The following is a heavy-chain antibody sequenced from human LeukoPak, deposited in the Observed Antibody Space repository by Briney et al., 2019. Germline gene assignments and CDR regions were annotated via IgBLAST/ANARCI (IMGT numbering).Heavy chain of an antibody. D-gene: IGHD6-19*01. V-gene: IGHV1-69*13. CDR2: IIPIFGTA. CDR3: ARRQWSNRGSPHWDAFDI. Sequence: ASVKVSCKASGGTFSSYAISWVRQAPGQGLEWMGGIIPIFGTANYAKKFQGRVTITADESTSTAYMELSSLRSEDTAVYYCARRQWSNRGSPHWDAFDIWGQGTMVTVSS. CDR1: GGTFSSYA. J-gene: IGHJ3*02.